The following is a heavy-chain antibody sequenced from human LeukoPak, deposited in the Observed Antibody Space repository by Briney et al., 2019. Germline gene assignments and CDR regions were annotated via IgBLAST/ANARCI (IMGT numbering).Heavy chain of an antibody. V-gene: IGHV1-18*01. CDR2: ISAYNGNT. D-gene: IGHD3-22*01. CDR3: ARRGYYYDSSGYFDFDY. Sequence: ASVKVSCKASGYTFTSYGISWVRQAPGQGLEWMGWISAYNGNTNYAQKLQGRVTMTTDTSTSTAYMELRSLRSDDTAVYYCARRGYYYDSSGYFDFDYWGQGTLVTVSS. CDR1: GYTFTSYG. J-gene: IGHJ4*02.